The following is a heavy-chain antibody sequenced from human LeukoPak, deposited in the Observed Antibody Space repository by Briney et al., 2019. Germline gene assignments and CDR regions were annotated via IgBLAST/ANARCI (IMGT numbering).Heavy chain of an antibody. CDR3: TRGGGIGSYYGLFDY. CDR1: GGSISRCCDY. D-gene: IGHD1-26*01. Sequence: SETLSLTCSVSGGSISRCCDYWGWIRQSPGEGLEWIGTISYDGSTYYNPSLKSRVSISMDTSKNHFSLNLISVTAADTAVYYCTRGGGIGSYYGLFDYWGQGTLVTVSS. J-gene: IGHJ4*02. CDR2: ISYDGST. V-gene: IGHV4-39*07.